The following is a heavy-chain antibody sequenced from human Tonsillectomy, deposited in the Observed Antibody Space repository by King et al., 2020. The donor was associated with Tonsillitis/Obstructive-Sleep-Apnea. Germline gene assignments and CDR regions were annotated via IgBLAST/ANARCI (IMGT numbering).Heavy chain of an antibody. J-gene: IGHJ4*02. Sequence: VQLVESGAEVKEPGASVRVSCKSFGDTFTGNYIHWVRQAPGQGLEWIGRINPKTGDTDYPQKFQGRVTLTRDTSISTTFMELNNLISDDTAVYYFARMGANSGFDSWGQGTLVTVSS. CDR1: GDTFTGNY. CDR2: INPKTGDT. D-gene: IGHD6-19*01. CDR3: ARMGANSGFDS. V-gene: IGHV1-2*06.